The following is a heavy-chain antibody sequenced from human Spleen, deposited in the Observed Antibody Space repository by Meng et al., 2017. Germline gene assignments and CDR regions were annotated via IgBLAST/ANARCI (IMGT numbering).Heavy chain of an antibody. CDR1: GGSFSDDY. CDR3: ARGPTTMAHDFDY. D-gene: IGHD4-11*01. CDR2: INHSGGN. J-gene: IGHJ4*02. Sequence: EVWGAGLLKPSETLSLTCVVSGGSFSDDYWSWVRQPPGKGLEWIGKINHSGGNNYNPSLESRATISVDTSQNNLSLKLSSVTAADSAVYYCARGPTTMAHDFDYWGQGTLVTVSS. V-gene: IGHV4-34*01.